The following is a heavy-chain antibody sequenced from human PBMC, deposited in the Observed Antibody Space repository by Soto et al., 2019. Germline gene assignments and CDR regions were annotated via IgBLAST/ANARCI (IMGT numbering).Heavy chain of an antibody. Sequence: QVQLVQSGAEVKKPGASVKVSCKASGYTFTSYGISWVRQAPGQGLEWMGWISAYNGNTNYAQKLQGRVTMTTDTSKXXVXRXXRSLRSDDTAVYYCAREDYYGSGPHGGGYYYGMDVWGQGTTVTVSS. CDR3: AREDYYGSGPHGGGYYYGMDV. J-gene: IGHJ6*02. V-gene: IGHV1-18*01. CDR1: GYTFTSYG. D-gene: IGHD3-10*01. CDR2: ISAYNGNT.